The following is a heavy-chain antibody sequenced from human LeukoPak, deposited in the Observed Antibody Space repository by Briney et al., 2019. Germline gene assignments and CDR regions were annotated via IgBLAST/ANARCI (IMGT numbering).Heavy chain of an antibody. CDR1: GYTFTGYY. J-gene: IGHJ6*03. D-gene: IGHD1-26*01. Sequence: ASVKVSRKASGYTFTGYYMHWVRQAPGQGLEWMGWINPNSGGTNYAQKFQGRVTMTRDTSISTAYMELSRLRSDDTAVYYCARNSGSYSPFYYYYYMDVWGKGTTVTVSS. CDR3: ARNSGSYSPFYYYYYMDV. V-gene: IGHV1-2*02. CDR2: INPNSGGT.